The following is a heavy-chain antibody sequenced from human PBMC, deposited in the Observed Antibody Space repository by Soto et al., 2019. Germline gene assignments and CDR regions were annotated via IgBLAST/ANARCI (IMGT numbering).Heavy chain of an antibody. CDR1: GFAVSDYY. V-gene: IGHV3-11*01. J-gene: IGHJ4*02. Sequence: GGSLRLSCAASGFAVSDYYMGGILQAPGKGLERVSYIRSSDNIICSEDSVKRRFTISRDNAKNSPYLQMNSLRDEEKAVYYCARDLGYYESSGYFDYWGQGTLVTVSS. CDR2: IRSSDNII. D-gene: IGHD3-22*01. CDR3: ARDLGYYESSGYFDY.